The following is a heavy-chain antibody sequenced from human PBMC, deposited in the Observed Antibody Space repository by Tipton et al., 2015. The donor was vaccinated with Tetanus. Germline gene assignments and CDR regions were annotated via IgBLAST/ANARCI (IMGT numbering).Heavy chain of an antibody. CDR3: AREYTSYGDYEGLGY. D-gene: IGHD4-17*01. CDR2: ISAYNGNT. V-gene: IGHV1-18*01. CDR1: GYTFTSYG. Sequence: QSGPEVKKPGASVKVSCKASGYTFTSYGISWVRQAPGQGLEWMGWISAYNGNTNYAQKLQGRVTMTTDTSTSTAYMELRSLRSDDSAVHYCAREYTSYGDYEGLGYWGQGPLVTVSS. J-gene: IGHJ4*02.